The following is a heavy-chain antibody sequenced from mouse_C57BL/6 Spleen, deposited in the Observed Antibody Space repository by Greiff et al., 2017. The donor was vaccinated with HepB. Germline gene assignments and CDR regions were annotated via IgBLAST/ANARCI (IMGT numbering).Heavy chain of an antibody. CDR2: IYPSDSET. V-gene: IGHV1-61*01. D-gene: IGHD2-3*01. CDR3: AGRNIYDGYYVGFAY. Sequence: VQLQQPGAELVRPGSSVKLSCKASGYTFTSYWMDWVKQRPGQGLEWIGNIYPSDSETHYNQKFKDKATLTVDKSSSTAYMQLSSLTSEDSAVYYCAGRNIYDGYYVGFAYWGQGTLVTVSA. CDR1: GYTFTSYW. J-gene: IGHJ3*01.